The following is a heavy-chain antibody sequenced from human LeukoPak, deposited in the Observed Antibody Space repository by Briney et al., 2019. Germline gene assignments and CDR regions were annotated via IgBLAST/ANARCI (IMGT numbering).Heavy chain of an antibody. J-gene: IGHJ5*02. D-gene: IGHD5-12*01. CDR3: ARANVDIVTTIPKGFDP. Sequence: ASVKVSCKASGYTFSDYYIHWVRQAPGQGLEWMGWINPKSGGTNDAQKFLGRVTMTRDTSISTAYMELSSLRSDDTAVYYCARANVDIVTTIPKGFDPWGQRTLVTVSS. CDR1: GYTFSDYY. V-gene: IGHV1-2*02. CDR2: INPKSGGT.